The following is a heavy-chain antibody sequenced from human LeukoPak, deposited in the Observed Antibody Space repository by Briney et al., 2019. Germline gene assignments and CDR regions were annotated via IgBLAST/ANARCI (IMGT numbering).Heavy chain of an antibody. CDR3: AKDRGGTYSNFNFDY. J-gene: IGHJ4*02. CDR2: ISYDGSNK. D-gene: IGHD1-26*01. Sequence: GRSLRLSCAASGFTFSSCGLHWVRQAPGKGLEWVAAISYDGSNKYYADSVKGRFTISRDNSKNTLYLQMNSLRAEDTAVFYCAKDRGGTYSNFNFDYWGQGTLVTVSS. CDR1: GFTFSSCG. V-gene: IGHV3-30*18.